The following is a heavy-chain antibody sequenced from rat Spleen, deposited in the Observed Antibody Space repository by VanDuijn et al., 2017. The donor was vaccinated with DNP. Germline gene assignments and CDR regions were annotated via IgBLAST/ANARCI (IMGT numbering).Heavy chain of an antibody. D-gene: IGHD1-6*01. J-gene: IGHJ2*01. CDR3: ARHVLPLRIWDY. CDR1: GFTFSDYY. V-gene: IGHV5-22*01. CDR2: ITYDGGTS. Sequence: EVRLVESGGGLVQPGRSLKLSCAASGFTFSDYYMAWVRQAPSKGLELVAYITYDGGTSYYGDSVKGRFTISRDNAKSTLYLQMNSLRSEDMATYYCARHVLPLRIWDYWGQGVMVTVSS.